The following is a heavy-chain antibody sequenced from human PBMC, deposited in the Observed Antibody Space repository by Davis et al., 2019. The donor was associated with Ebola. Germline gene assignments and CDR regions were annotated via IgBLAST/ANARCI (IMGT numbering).Heavy chain of an antibody. CDR1: GFTFSSYA. V-gene: IGHV3-30-3*01. CDR2: ISYDGSNK. CDR3: AKDRIYRYYYYGMDV. D-gene: IGHD1-14*01. Sequence: GGSLRLSCAASGFTFSSYAMHWVRQAPGKGLEWVAVISYDGSNKYYADSVKGRFTISRDNSKNTLYLQMNSLRAEDTAVYCCAKDRIYRYYYYGMDVWGQGTTVTVSS. J-gene: IGHJ6*02.